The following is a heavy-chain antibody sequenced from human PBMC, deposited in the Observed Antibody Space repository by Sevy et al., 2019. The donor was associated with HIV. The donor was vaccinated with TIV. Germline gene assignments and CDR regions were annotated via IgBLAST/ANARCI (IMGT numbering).Heavy chain of an antibody. Sequence: ASVKVSCKTSASTFTAYYMHWLRQAPGQGLEWMGWINPNSDGTKYAQRFQGRVSMTADTSISTAYMELSRLTSDDTAVYYCARDRVIFGGGGGLDVWGQGNTVTVSS. CDR1: ASTFTAYY. V-gene: IGHV1-2*02. CDR3: ARDRVIFGGGGGLDV. D-gene: IGHD3-3*02. CDR2: INPNSDGT. J-gene: IGHJ6*02.